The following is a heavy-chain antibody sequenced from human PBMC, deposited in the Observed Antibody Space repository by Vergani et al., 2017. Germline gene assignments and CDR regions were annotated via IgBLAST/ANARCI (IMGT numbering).Heavy chain of an antibody. Sequence: QVQLQESGPRLVRPSQTLSLTCTVSGGSINTGAYYWSWIRQPAGKGLEWIGRVYTSGMTNYNPSLKSRVTISVDTSKNQFSLKLSSVTAADTAVYYCARVRWSSSSVNWFDPWGQGTLVTVSS. CDR1: GGSINTGAYY. J-gene: IGHJ5*02. V-gene: IGHV4-61*02. CDR3: ARVRWSSSSVNWFDP. D-gene: IGHD6-6*01. CDR2: VYTSGMT.